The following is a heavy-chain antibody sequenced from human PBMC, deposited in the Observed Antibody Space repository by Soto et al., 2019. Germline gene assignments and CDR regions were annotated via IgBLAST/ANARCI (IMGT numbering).Heavy chain of an antibody. CDR3: AKVWSSKGLANFFSAFDI. CDR1: GGSISSSSYY. CDR2: SWNSGST. D-gene: IGHD3-10*01. Sequence: QLQLQESGPGLVKPSETLSLTCTVSGGSISSSSYYWGWIRQPPGKGLEWVSGISWNSGSTGYADSVKGRFTISRDNARNSLYLQMNSLRAEDTAVYYCAKVWSSKGLANFFSAFDIWGQGTMVTVSS. V-gene: IGHV4-39*02. J-gene: IGHJ3*02.